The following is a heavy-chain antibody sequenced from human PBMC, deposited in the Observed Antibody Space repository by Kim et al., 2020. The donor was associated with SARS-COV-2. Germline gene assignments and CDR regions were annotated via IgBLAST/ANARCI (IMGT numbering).Heavy chain of an antibody. CDR3: ARLQNCGGDQTDYYGMDV. J-gene: IGHJ6*02. CDR2: IDPSDSYT. V-gene: IGHV5-10-1*01. Sequence: GESLKISCKGSGYSFTSYWISWVRQMPGKGLEWMGRIDPSDSYTNYSPSFQGHVTISADKSISTAYLQWSSLKASDTAMYYCARLQNCGGDQTDYYGMDVWGQGTTVTVSS. CDR1: GYSFTSYW. D-gene: IGHD2-21*02.